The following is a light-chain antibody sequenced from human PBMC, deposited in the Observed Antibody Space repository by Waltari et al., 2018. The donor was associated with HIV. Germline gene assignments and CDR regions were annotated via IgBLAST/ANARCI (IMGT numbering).Light chain of an antibody. CDR2: TNN. J-gene: IGLJ1*01. V-gene: IGLV1-47*01. Sequence: QSVLTQPPSASGTPGPRVTISCSGSSYNLGRNYVYWYPQLPGTAPKLLIYTNNQRPSGVPDRFSGSKSGTSASLAISGLRSEDEADYYCAAWNDRLSGYVFGTGTKVTV. CDR3: AAWNDRLSGYV. CDR1: SYNLGRNY.